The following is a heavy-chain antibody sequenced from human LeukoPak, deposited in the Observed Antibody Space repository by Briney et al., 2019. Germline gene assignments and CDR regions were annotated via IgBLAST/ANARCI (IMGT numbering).Heavy chain of an antibody. Sequence: GGSLRLSCAASGFTFSSYAMSWVRQAPGKGLEWVSAISGSGGSTYYADSVKGRFTISRDNSKNTLYLQMNSLRAEDTAVYYCARTIYYYESTSYFSDAFDVWGQGTMVTVSS. J-gene: IGHJ3*01. CDR2: ISGSGGST. D-gene: IGHD3-22*01. V-gene: IGHV3-23*01. CDR1: GFTFSSYA. CDR3: ARTIYYYESTSYFSDAFDV.